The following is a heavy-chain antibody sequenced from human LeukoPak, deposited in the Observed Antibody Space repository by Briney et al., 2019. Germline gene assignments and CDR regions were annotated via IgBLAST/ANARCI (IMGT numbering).Heavy chain of an antibody. CDR1: GGPISSYY. CDR3: ARVTGYTIEDYFDY. Sequence: SETLSLTCTVSGGPISSYYWSWIRQPPGKGLEWIGYIYYSGSTNYNPSLKSRVTISVDTSKNQFSLKLSSVTAADTAVYYCARVTGYTIEDYFDYWGQGTLVTVSS. CDR2: IYYSGST. V-gene: IGHV4-59*01. D-gene: IGHD3-9*01. J-gene: IGHJ4*02.